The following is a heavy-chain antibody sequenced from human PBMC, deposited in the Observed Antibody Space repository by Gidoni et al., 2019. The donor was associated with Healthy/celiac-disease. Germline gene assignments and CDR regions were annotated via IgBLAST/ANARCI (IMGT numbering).Heavy chain of an antibody. CDR2: IYYSGST. J-gene: IGHJ3*02. D-gene: IGHD3-22*01. Sequence: QLQLQESGPGLVQPSETLSLTCTVSGGSISSSSYYWGWIRQPPGKGLEWIGSIYYSGSTYYNPSLKSRVTISVDTSKNQFSLKLSSVTAADTAVYYCARQSWVTMIVVVDDAFDIWGQGTMVTVSS. V-gene: IGHV4-39*01. CDR3: ARQSWVTMIVVVDDAFDI. CDR1: GGSISSSSYY.